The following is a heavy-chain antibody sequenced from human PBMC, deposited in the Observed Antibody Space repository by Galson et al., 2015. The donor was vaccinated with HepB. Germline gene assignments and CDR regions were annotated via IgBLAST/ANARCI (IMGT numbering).Heavy chain of an antibody. J-gene: IGHJ6*02. Sequence: SVKVSCKASGYTFTSYGISWVRQAPGQGLEWMGWISAYNGNTNYAQKLQGRVTMTTDTSTSTAYMELRSLRSDDTAVYYCARDREFGNSGGHYYYGMDVWGQGTTVTVSS. CDR1: GYTFTSYG. CDR3: ARDREFGNSGGHYYYGMDV. CDR2: ISAYNGNT. D-gene: IGHD4-23*01. V-gene: IGHV1-18*01.